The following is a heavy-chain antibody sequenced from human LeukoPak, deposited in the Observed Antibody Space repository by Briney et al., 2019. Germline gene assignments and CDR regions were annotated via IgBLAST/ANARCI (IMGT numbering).Heavy chain of an antibody. CDR2: INPTYGGT. CDR3: ARGYGRGTNGSSRPHYYYYYMDV. J-gene: IGHJ6*03. Sequence: ASVKVSCKASGYTFTEYYTHWVRQAPGQGLEWMGWINPTYGGTNYAQRFQDRVTMTRDTSISTAYMELRSLRSDDTAVYYCARGYGRGTNGSSRPHYYYYYMDVWGKGTTVTVSS. D-gene: IGHD2-8*01. V-gene: IGHV1-2*02. CDR1: GYTFTEYY.